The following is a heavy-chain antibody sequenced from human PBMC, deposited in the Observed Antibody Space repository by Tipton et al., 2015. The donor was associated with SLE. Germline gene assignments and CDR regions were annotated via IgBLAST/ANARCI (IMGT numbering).Heavy chain of an antibody. J-gene: IGHJ3*02. Sequence: TLSLTCTVSGGSISSYYWSWIRQPAGKGLEWIGRIYTSGSTNYNPSLKSRVTMSVDTSKNQFSLKLSSVTAADTAVYYCARVGDSVVGATDDAFDTWGQGTMVTVSS. D-gene: IGHD1-26*01. V-gene: IGHV4-4*07. CDR1: GGSISSYY. CDR2: IYTSGST. CDR3: ARVGDSVVGATDDAFDT.